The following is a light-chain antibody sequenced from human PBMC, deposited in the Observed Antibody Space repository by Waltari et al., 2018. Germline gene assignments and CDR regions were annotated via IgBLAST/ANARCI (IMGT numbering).Light chain of an antibody. Sequence: QSALTQPPSASGSPGQSVTISCTGTSSDVGGYNFVPWYQPHPGKAPNLMIYDVNKRPSGVPDRFSGSKSGNTASLTVSGLQTEDEADYYCSSYAGSNNLGVFGGGTKLTVL. CDR1: SSDVGGYNF. CDR3: SSYAGSNNLGV. J-gene: IGLJ2*01. V-gene: IGLV2-8*01. CDR2: DVN.